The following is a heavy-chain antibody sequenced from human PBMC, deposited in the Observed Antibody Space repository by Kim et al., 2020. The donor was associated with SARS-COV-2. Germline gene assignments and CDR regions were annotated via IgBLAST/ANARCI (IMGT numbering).Heavy chain of an antibody. Sequence: GGSLRLSCAASGFTFSSYAMHWVRQAPGKGLEWVAVISYDGSNKYYADSVKGRFTISRDNSKNTLYLQMNSLRAEDTAVYYCARDPYDYGGNSWYFDLWGRGTLVTVSS. CDR3: ARDPYDYGGNSWYFDL. D-gene: IGHD4-17*01. CDR2: ISYDGSNK. CDR1: GFTFSSYA. V-gene: IGHV3-30*01. J-gene: IGHJ2*01.